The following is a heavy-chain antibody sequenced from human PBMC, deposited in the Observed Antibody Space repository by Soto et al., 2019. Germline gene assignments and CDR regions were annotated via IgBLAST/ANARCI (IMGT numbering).Heavy chain of an antibody. Sequence: SETLSLTCTVSGGSISSYYWSWIRQPPGKGLEWIGYIYYSGSTNYNPSLKSRVTISVDTSKNQFSLKLSSVTAADTAVYYCARGRMTTCFDYWGQGTLVXVSS. CDR3: ARGRMTTCFDY. J-gene: IGHJ4*02. D-gene: IGHD4-17*01. V-gene: IGHV4-59*01. CDR2: IYYSGST. CDR1: GGSISSYY.